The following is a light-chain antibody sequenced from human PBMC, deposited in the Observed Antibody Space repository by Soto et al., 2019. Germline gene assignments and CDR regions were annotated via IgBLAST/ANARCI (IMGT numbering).Light chain of an antibody. CDR3: CSYVGSTPNGV. CDR2: EVN. CDR1: SSDVANYNL. V-gene: IGLV2-23*02. J-gene: IGLJ3*02. Sequence: QSALTHPASVSGCPGQSITISCTGTSSDVANYNLVSWYQQHPGKAPKLIISEVNKRPSGVSDRFSGSKSGDTASLTISGLQAEDEADYYCCSYVGSTPNGVFGGGTKLTVL.